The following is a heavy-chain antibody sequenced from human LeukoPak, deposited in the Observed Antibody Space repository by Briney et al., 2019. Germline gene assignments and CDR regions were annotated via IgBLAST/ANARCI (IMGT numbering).Heavy chain of an antibody. CDR2: IYISGST. CDR3: AGELWTNRYQNYGMDV. CDR1: GGSTSNYY. Sequence: SETLALTCTVSGGSTSNYYWNWIRQPAGKGLEWIGRIYISGSTKYNPSLESRVTMSVDTSKNQLSLNLESVTAADTAVYYCAGELWTNRYQNYGMDVWGQGTTVTVSS. J-gene: IGHJ6*02. V-gene: IGHV4-4*07. D-gene: IGHD5-18*01.